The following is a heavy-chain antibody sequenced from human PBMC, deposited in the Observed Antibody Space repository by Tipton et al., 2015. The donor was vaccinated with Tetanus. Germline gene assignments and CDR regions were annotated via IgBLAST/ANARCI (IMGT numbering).Heavy chain of an antibody. Sequence: TLSLTCTVSGGTTATGGYSWNWIRQHPGKGLEWIGYIYDNGNTLYNPPLESRVSISIDASKTQFSLKLTSVTAADTAVYYCARHHPPRGFPYGGLHPWGQGTLVTVSS. J-gene: IGHJ5*02. V-gene: IGHV4-31*03. D-gene: IGHD3-16*01. CDR1: GGTTATGGYS. CDR2: IYDNGNT. CDR3: ARHHPPRGFPYGGLHP.